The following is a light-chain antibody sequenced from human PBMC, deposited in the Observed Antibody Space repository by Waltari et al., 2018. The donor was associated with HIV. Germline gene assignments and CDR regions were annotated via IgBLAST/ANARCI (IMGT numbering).Light chain of an antibody. J-gene: IGKJ3*01. Sequence: DMQITQSPSSLSASVGDRVTITWRSSQSISVYVNWYQQKPGNSPKLLMFAASSLQSGVPSRFSGSVSANDFTLNISGLQPEDFASYYWQQRFCTPFTFGPGTKVDV. CDR1: QSISVY. V-gene: IGKV1-39*01. CDR3: QQRFCTPFT. CDR2: AAS.